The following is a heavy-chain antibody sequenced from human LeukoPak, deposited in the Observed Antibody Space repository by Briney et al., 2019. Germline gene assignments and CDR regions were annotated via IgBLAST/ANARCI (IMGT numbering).Heavy chain of an antibody. CDR2: ISSTSSTI. Sequence: GGSLRLSCAASGFTISAYSLNWVRQAPGKGPEWVSYISSTSSTIYYADSVKGRFTISRDNAKNSLYLQMNSLRAEDTAVYYCAVRSGTYSFDCWGQGTLVTVSS. V-gene: IGHV3-48*01. J-gene: IGHJ4*02. CDR3: AVRSGTYSFDC. CDR1: GFTISAYS. D-gene: IGHD1-26*01.